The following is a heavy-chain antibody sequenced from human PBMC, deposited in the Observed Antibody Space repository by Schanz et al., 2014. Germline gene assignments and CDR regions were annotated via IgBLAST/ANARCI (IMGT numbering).Heavy chain of an antibody. Sequence: EVQLXXSGGGLVQPGGSVRLSCAASGFTFSGYWMSWVRQAPGKGPEWLANVKQDGIEKNYLESARGRFTISRDNAKNSLYLQQNSLTAEDTAAYYCARGTCSSSTCYIICFDYWGQGALVTVSS. CDR1: GFTFSGYW. J-gene: IGHJ4*02. CDR3: ARGTCSSSTCYIICFDY. D-gene: IGHD2-2*02. V-gene: IGHV3-7*01. CDR2: VKQDGIEK.